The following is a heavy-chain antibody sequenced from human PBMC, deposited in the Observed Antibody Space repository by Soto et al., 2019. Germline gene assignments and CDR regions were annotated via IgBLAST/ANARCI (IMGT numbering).Heavy chain of an antibody. CDR3: ARDQGGSYYMDV. V-gene: IGHV4-31*03. J-gene: IGHJ6*03. Sequence: PSETLSLTCTVSGASISGGLYYWTWIRQHPGKGLELIGYIYYSGSTYYNPSLRGRVSISVDTSNNRISLKLSSVTAADTAVYYCARDQGGSYYMDVWGRGTTVTVSS. CDR1: GASISGGLYY. D-gene: IGHD3-16*01. CDR2: IYYSGST.